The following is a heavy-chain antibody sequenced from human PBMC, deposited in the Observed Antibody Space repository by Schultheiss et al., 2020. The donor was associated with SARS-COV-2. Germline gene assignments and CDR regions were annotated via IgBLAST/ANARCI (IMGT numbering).Heavy chain of an antibody. CDR3: ARELGGSYRFDY. V-gene: IGHV3-66*01. J-gene: IGHJ4*02. CDR2: ISSGGST. Sequence: GGSLRLSCAASGFTFSDYYMSWIRQAPGKGLEWVSVISSGGSTYYADSVKGRFTISRDNAKNTLYLQMNSLRAEDTAVYYCARELGGSYRFDYWGQGTLVTVSS. CDR1: GFTFSDYY. D-gene: IGHD1-26*01.